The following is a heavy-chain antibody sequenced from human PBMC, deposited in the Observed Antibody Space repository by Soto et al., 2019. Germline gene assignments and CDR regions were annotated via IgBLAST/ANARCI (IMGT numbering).Heavy chain of an antibody. CDR2: ISYDGSNK. D-gene: IGHD1-7*01. J-gene: IGHJ4*02. V-gene: IGHV3-30*18. CDR1: GFTFSSYG. CDR3: AKNQERELPRVIDF. Sequence: GGSLRLSCAASGFTFSSYGMHWVRQAPGKGLEWVAVISYDGSNKYYADSVKGRFTISRDNSKNTLYLQMSSLRAEDTALYYCAKNQERELPRVIDFWGQGTLVTVSS.